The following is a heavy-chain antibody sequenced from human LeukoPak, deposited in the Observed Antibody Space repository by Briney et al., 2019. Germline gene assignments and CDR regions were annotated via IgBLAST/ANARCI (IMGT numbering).Heavy chain of an antibody. Sequence: PSETLSLTCTVSGGSISSGGYYWSWIRQHPGKGLEWIGYIYYSGSTYYNPSLKSRVTISVDTSKDQFSLKLSSVTAADTAVYYCARNGVRGVIGYFDYWGQGTLVTVSS. CDR2: IYYSGST. J-gene: IGHJ4*02. V-gene: IGHV4-31*03. D-gene: IGHD3-16*02. CDR1: GGSISSGGYY. CDR3: ARNGVRGVIGYFDY.